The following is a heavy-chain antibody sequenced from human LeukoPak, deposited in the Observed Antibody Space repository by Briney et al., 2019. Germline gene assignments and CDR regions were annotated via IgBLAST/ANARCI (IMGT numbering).Heavy chain of an antibody. J-gene: IGHJ3*02. CDR1: GFTFSDYY. V-gene: IGHV3-11*01. CDR3: AKDMSSSSRDDAFDI. CDR2: ITNSGSTI. Sequence: PGGSLRLSCAASGFTFSDYYMSWIRQAPGKGLEWVSYITNSGSTIYYADSVKGRFTISRDNAKNSLYLQMNSLRAEDMALYYCAKDMSSSSRDDAFDIWGQGTMVTVSS. D-gene: IGHD6-13*01.